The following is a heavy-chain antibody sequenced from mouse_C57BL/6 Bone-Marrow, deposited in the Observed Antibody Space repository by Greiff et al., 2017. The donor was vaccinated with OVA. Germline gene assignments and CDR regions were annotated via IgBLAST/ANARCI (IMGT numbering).Heavy chain of an antibody. V-gene: IGHV1-69*01. J-gene: IGHJ2*01. CDR2: IDPSDSYT. Sequence: VQLQQPGAELVMPGASVKLSCKASGYTFTSYWMHWVKQRPGQGLEWIGEIDPSDSYTNYNQKFKGKSTLTVDKSSSTAYMQLSSLTSEDSAVYYCARRIHFDYWGQGTTLTVSS. CDR1: GYTFTSYW. CDR3: ARRIHFDY.